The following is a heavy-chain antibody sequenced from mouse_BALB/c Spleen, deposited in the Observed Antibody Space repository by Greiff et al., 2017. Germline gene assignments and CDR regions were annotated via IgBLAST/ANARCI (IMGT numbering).Heavy chain of an antibody. V-gene: IGHV1-74*01. CDR1: GYTFTSYW. Sequence: QVQLQQPGAELVRPGASVKLSCKASGYTFTSYWMNWVKQSPEQGLEWIGRIDPYDSETHYNQKFKDKAILTVDKSTSTAYMQLSRLTAEDSAVYYCAKCLGGNYSWFAYWGQGTLVTVSA. CDR3: AKCLGGNYSWFAY. CDR2: IDPYDSET. D-gene: IGHD2-1*01. J-gene: IGHJ3*01.